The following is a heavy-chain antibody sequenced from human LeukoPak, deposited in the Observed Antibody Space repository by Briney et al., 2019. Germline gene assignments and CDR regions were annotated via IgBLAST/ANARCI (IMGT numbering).Heavy chain of an antibody. CDR2: IYYSGST. J-gene: IGHJ5*02. Sequence: PSETLSLTCTVSGGSISSYYWSWIRQPPGKGLEWIGYIYYSGSTNYNPSLKSRVTISVDTSKNQFSLQLNSVTPEDTAVYYCARSRLQWGFDPWGQGTLVTVSS. CDR3: ARSRLQWGFDP. D-gene: IGHD4-11*01. CDR1: GGSISSYY. V-gene: IGHV4-59*12.